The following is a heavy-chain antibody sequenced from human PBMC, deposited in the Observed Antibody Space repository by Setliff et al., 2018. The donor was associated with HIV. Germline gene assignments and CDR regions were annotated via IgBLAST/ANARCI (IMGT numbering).Heavy chain of an antibody. D-gene: IGHD6-19*01. Sequence: SETLSLTCTVSGGSISSGSYFWTWIRQPAGKGLEWIGRIYTSGSTNYNPSLKSRVTISVDTSKNQFSLKLSSVTAADTAVYYCAGESSIAVAEYFQHWGQGTLVTVSS. V-gene: IGHV4-61*02. J-gene: IGHJ1*01. CDR1: GGSISSGSYF. CDR3: AGESSIAVAEYFQH. CDR2: IYTSGST.